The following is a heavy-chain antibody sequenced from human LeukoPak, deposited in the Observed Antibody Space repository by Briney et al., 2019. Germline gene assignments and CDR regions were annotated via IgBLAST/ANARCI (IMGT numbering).Heavy chain of an antibody. J-gene: IGHJ4*02. D-gene: IGHD3-16*01. V-gene: IGHV3-7*01. CDR3: ATEHWGPNS. Sequence: GGSLRLSCAASGFTFSSYWMSWVRQAPGKGLEWVANIKQDGSEKYYVDSVKGRFTISRDNAKNSLFLQMSSLRGEDTALYYCATEHWGPNSWGQGTLVTVSS. CDR2: IKQDGSEK. CDR1: GFTFSSYW.